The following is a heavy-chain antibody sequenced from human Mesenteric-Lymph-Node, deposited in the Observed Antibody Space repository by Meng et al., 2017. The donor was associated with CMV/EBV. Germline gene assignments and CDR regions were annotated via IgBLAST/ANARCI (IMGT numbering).Heavy chain of an antibody. CDR3: ARERYCSSTSCRYYYYGMDV. J-gene: IGHJ6*02. CDR1: GFTFSDYS. CDR2: ISSGSTYT. V-gene: IGHV3-21*01. D-gene: IGHD2-2*01. Sequence: GGPLRLSCAASGFTFSDYSLNWVRQAPGKGLEWVSYISSGSTYTYYADSVKGRFTISRDNAKNSLYLQMNSLRVEDTAVYYCARERYCSSTSCRYYYYGMDVWGQGTTVTVSS.